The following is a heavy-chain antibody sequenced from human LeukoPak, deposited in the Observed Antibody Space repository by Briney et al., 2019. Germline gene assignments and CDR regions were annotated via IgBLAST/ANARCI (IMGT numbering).Heavy chain of an antibody. CDR3: ARARRYYDSSGYYYPFDY. CDR2: IIPIFGTA. Sequence: ASVKVSRKASGGTFSSYATSWVRQAPGQGLEWMGGIIPIFGTANYAQKLQGRVTITADESTSTAYMELSSLRSEDTAVYYCARARRYYDSSGYYYPFDYWGQGTLVTVSS. D-gene: IGHD3-22*01. CDR1: GGTFSSYA. V-gene: IGHV1-69*13. J-gene: IGHJ4*02.